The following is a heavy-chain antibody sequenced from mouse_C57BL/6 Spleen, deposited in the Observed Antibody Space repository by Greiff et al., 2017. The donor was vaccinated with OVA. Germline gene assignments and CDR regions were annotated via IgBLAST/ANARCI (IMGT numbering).Heavy chain of an antibody. CDR3: ARRGRSYWYFDV. J-gene: IGHJ1*03. CDR1: GYTFTDYY. CDR2: INPYNGGT. Sequence: VQLQQSGPVLVKPGASVKMSCKASGYTFTDYYMNWVKQSHGKSLEWIGVINPYNGGTSYNQKFKGKATLTVDKSSSTAYMELNSLTSEDSAVYYCARRGRSYWYFDVWGTGTTVTVSS. V-gene: IGHV1-19*01.